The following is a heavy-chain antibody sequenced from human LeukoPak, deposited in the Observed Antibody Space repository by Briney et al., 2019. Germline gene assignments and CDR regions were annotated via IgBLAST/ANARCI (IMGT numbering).Heavy chain of an antibody. D-gene: IGHD4-17*01. Sequence: PSETLSLTCTVSGVSISTYYWSWIRQPPGKVLEWIGYIYYSGNTNYNPSLKSRATISIDTSKNQFSLKLSSLTAADTAIYYCARGIESYGDYGYWGQGILVTVSS. J-gene: IGHJ4*02. CDR3: ARGIESYGDYGY. CDR1: GVSISTYY. V-gene: IGHV4-59*01. CDR2: IYYSGNT.